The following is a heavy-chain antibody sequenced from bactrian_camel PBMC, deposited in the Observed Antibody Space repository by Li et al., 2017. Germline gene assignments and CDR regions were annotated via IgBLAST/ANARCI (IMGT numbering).Heavy chain of an antibody. V-gene: IGHV3S55*01. CDR1: GLRYQTHTRRC. CDR3: AADLPPGCSGGYIPHFGY. J-gene: IGHJ6*01. Sequence: HVQLVESGGGSALAGGSVRPSCAASGLRYQTHTRRCMGWLRQAPGKEREGVGDIVADGRVRYVDSVKGRFTISKDNAKNTHYLQMNSLKPEDTAMYYCAADLPPGCSGGYIPHFGYWGQGTQVTVS. CDR2: IVADGRV. D-gene: IGHD2*01.